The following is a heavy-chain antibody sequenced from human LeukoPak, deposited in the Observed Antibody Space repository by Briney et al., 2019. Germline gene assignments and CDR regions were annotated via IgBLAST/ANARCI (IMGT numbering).Heavy chain of an antibody. Sequence: GGSLRLYCAASGFTFGSYAMHWVRQTPGKGLVWVAVISYDRSNIYYADSVKGRFTISRDNSKNTLYLQMNSLRAEDTAVYYCARPYSSGWYGDFDYWGQGTLVTVSS. V-gene: IGHV3-30-3*01. D-gene: IGHD6-19*01. CDR1: GFTFGSYA. CDR3: ARPYSSGWYGDFDY. CDR2: ISYDRSNI. J-gene: IGHJ4*02.